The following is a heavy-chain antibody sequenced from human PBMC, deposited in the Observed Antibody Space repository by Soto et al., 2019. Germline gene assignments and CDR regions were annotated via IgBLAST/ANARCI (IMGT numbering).Heavy chain of an antibody. V-gene: IGHV4-34*01. D-gene: IGHD6-19*01. Sequence: SETLSLTCAAYGGSFSGYYWSWLRQPPGKGLEWIGEINHSGSTNYNPSLKSRVTISVDTAKMQYSLKLSSVSAADTAVYYCARRIAVALYYSGMEVWGQATTVSVSS. CDR2: INHSGST. CDR1: GGSFSGYY. CDR3: ARRIAVALYYSGMEV. J-gene: IGHJ6*02.